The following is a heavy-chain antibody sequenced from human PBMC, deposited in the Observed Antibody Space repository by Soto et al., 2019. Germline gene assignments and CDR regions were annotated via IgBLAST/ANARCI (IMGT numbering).Heavy chain of an antibody. V-gene: IGHV4-59*01. J-gene: IGHJ4*02. Sequence: QVQLQESGPGLVKPSETLSLTCIVSGGSINNYYWSWIRQPPGKGLEWIGYIYYMGSANYNPSLKSRVTISVDTSNNQFSLKLRSVTAADTAFYYCARQRVGYCSGGTCYGADYFDYWGQGILVTVSS. D-gene: IGHD2-15*01. CDR3: ARQRVGYCSGGTCYGADYFDY. CDR2: IYYMGSA. CDR1: GGSINNYY.